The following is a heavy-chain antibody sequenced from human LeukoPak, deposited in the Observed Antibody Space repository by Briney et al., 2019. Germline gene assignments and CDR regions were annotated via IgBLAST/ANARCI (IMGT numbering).Heavy chain of an antibody. CDR1: GGYISSYY. V-gene: IGHV4-59*01. D-gene: IGHD4-17*01. CDR3: ARALNYGANFDY. CDR2: IYYSGST. J-gene: IGHJ4*02. Sequence: SETLSLNCTVSGGYISSYYWSWTRPPPGQGLDWMGYIYYSGSTNYNPSLKSRVTISVDTSQSQFSLKLSSVTAADTAVYYCARALNYGANFDYWGQGTLVTVSS.